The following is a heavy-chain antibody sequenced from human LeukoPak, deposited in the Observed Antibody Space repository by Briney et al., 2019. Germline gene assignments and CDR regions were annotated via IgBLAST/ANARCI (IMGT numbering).Heavy chain of an antibody. D-gene: IGHD6-13*01. Sequence: PGGSLRLSCAASGFTFSSYGMHWVRQAPGKGLEWVAVISYDGSNKYYADSVKGRFTISRDTSKNTLYLQMNSLRAEDTAVYYCAKGSGSSWYMDYFDYWGQGTLVTVSS. J-gene: IGHJ4*02. CDR3: AKGSGSSWYMDYFDY. V-gene: IGHV3-30*18. CDR1: GFTFSSYG. CDR2: ISYDGSNK.